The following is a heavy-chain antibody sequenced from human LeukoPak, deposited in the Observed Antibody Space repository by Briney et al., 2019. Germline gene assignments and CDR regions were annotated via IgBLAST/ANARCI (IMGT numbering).Heavy chain of an antibody. D-gene: IGHD6-6*01. CDR3: ASRIAARLYYYGMDV. Sequence: GASVKVSCKASGGTFRSYAISWVGQAPGQGLEWMGGIIPIFGTANYAQKFQGRVTITADESTSTAYMELSSLRSEDTAVYYCASRIAARLYYYGMDVWGQGTTVTVSS. CDR1: GGTFRSYA. V-gene: IGHV1-69*13. J-gene: IGHJ6*02. CDR2: IIPIFGTA.